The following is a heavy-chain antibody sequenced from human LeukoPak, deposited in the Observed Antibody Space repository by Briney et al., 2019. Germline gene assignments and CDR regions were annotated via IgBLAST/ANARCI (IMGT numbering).Heavy chain of an antibody. CDR1: GFTFSSYG. V-gene: IGHV3-30*18. CDR2: ISYDGSNK. Sequence: GGSLRLSCAASGFTFSSYGMHWVRQAPGKGLEWVAVISYDGSNKYYADSVKGRFTISRDNSKNTLYLQMNSLRAEDTAVYYCAKGTVLRYFDWSPIAPNYYYGMDVWGQGTTVTVSS. CDR3: AKGTVLRYFDWSPIAPNYYYGMDV. J-gene: IGHJ6*02. D-gene: IGHD3-9*01.